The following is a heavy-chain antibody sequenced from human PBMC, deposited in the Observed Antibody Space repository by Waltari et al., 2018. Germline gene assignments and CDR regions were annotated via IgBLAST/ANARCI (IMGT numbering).Heavy chain of an antibody. Sequence: QVQLVESGGGVVQPGWSLRLPCAASGFTFSSYAMHGVRSAPGKGLEWVAVISNDGSNKYYADSVKGRFTISRDNSKNTLYLQMNSLRAEDTAVYYCARDRLRYFDWLEGSGFDYWGQGTLVTVSS. V-gene: IGHV3-30*04. CDR2: ISNDGSNK. CDR3: ARDRLRYFDWLEGSGFDY. CDR1: GFTFSSYA. D-gene: IGHD3-9*01. J-gene: IGHJ4*02.